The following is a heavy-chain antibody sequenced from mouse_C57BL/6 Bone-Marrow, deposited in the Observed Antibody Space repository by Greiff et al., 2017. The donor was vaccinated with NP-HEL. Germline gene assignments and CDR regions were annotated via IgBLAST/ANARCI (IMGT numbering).Heavy chain of an antibody. CDR2: INPNNGGT. CDR3: ARNPYYYGPYWYFDV. V-gene: IGHV1-26*01. CDR1: GYTFTDYY. Sequence: EVQLQQSGPELVKPGASVKISCKASGYTFTDYYMNWVKQSHGKSLEWIGDINPNNGGTSYNQKFKGKATLTVDKSSSTAYMELRSLTSEDSAVYYCARNPYYYGPYWYFDVWGTGTTVTVSS. J-gene: IGHJ1*03. D-gene: IGHD1-1*01.